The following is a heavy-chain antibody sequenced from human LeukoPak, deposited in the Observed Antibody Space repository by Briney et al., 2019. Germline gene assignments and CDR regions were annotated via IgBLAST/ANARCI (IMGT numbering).Heavy chain of an antibody. D-gene: IGHD3-10*01. J-gene: IGHJ3*01. CDR1: GGSISTSNYY. Sequence: PSETLSLTCTVSGGSISTSNYYWRWIRQPPGKGLEWIGNIFYSGSTYYSPSLKSRVTISLDTSRNQFSLKLNSVTAADTAVYYCAKFNGYGLVDMWGQGTMVTVSS. V-gene: IGHV4-39*07. CDR3: AKFNGYGLVDM. CDR2: IFYSGST.